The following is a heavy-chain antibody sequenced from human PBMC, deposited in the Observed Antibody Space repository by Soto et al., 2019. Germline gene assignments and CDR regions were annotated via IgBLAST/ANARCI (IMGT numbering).Heavy chain of an antibody. V-gene: IGHV1-2*02. CDR3: ARGGSYYAL. Sequence: QVQLVQSGAEVKRPGASVRVSCKASGNTNTIYFIHWLRQAPGQGPEWMGGINSVSGGTNFAHRCQGRVTMTRDTSTTTAFMELSGLTSADTAVYYCARGGSYYALWGQGTLVSVSS. D-gene: IGHD1-26*01. CDR1: GNTNTIYF. J-gene: IGHJ4*01. CDR2: INSVSGGT.